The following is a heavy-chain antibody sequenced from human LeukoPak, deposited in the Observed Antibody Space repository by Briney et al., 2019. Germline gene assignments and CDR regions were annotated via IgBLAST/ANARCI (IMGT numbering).Heavy chain of an antibody. Sequence: ASVKVSCKASGYAFTSYDINWVRQATGQGLEWMGWMNPNSGNTGYSQKFQGRVTMTTDTSTSTAYMELRSLRSDDTAVYYCARDEVLRYFDWLPTRYYYYYYVDVWGKGTTVTVSS. CDR3: ARDEVLRYFDWLPTRYYYYYYVDV. D-gene: IGHD3-9*01. J-gene: IGHJ6*03. CDR1: GYAFTSYD. V-gene: IGHV1-8*01. CDR2: MNPNSGNT.